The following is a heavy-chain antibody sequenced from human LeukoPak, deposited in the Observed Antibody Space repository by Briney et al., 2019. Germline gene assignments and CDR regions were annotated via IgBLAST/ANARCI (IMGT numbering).Heavy chain of an antibody. CDR3: ASVSMTTVNIDY. CDR2: IYYSGST. J-gene: IGHJ4*02. Sequence: SETLSLTCTVSGGSISSYYWSWIRQPPGKGLEWIGYIYYSGSTNYNPSLKSRVTISVDTSKNQFSLKLSSVTAADTAVYYCASVSMTTVNIDYWGQGTLVTVSS. V-gene: IGHV4-59*01. CDR1: GGSISSYY. D-gene: IGHD4-17*01.